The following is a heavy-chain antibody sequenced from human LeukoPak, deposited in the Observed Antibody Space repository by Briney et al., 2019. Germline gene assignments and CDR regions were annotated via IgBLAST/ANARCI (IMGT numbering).Heavy chain of an antibody. CDR3: ARSGYYYDSSGYYPDAFDI. CDR2: IYSGGST. D-gene: IGHD3-22*01. CDR1: GLTVSSNY. Sequence: PGGSLRLSCADSGLTVSSNYMSWVRQAPGKGLEWVSVIYSGGSTYYADSVKGRFTISRDNSKNTLYLQMNSLRAEDTAVYYCARSGYYYDSSGYYPDAFDIWGQGTMVTVSS. J-gene: IGHJ3*02. V-gene: IGHV3-53*01.